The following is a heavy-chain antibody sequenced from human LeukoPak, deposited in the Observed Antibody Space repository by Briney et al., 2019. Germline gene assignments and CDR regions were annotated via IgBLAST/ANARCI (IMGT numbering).Heavy chain of an antibody. Sequence: PSETLSLTCTVSGGSLSSYYWNWIRQPAGKGLEWIGRIYTSGSTNYNPSLKSRVTMSVDTSKNQFSLKLSSVTAADTAVYYCARDKSRTYGSADAFDIWGQGTMVTVSS. J-gene: IGHJ3*02. CDR2: IYTSGST. CDR3: ARDKSRTYGSADAFDI. V-gene: IGHV4-4*07. CDR1: GGSLSSYY. D-gene: IGHD3-10*01.